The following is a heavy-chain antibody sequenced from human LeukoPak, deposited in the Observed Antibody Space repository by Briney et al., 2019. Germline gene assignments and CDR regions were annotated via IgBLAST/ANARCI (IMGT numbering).Heavy chain of an antibody. V-gene: IGHV3-7*01. J-gene: IGHJ6*03. CDR2: IKQDGSEK. Sequence: GGSLRLSCAASGFTFSASWMSWVRQAPGKGLEWVANIKQDGSEKYSADSVKGRFTVSRDNAKKLVYLQMNSLTVEDTAVYYCARVGLPYYYYYMDVWGEGTTVTVSS. CDR1: GFTFSASW. CDR3: ARVGLPYYYYYMDV.